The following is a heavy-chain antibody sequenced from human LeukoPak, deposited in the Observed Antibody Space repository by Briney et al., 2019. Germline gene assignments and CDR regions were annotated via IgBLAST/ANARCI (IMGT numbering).Heavy chain of an antibody. Sequence: SETLSLTCTVSGDSINSLDLWSWIRQPPGKGLEWIGEMYLSGTTHSNPSVKSRVTISIDKSKNQFFLNLSSVTAADTAVYYCAGLVGRYSSGLYYYYFDYWGQGTLVTVSS. J-gene: IGHJ4*02. CDR2: MYLSGTT. CDR3: AGLVGRYSSGLYYYYFDY. D-gene: IGHD3-22*01. V-gene: IGHV4-4*02. CDR1: GDSINSLDL.